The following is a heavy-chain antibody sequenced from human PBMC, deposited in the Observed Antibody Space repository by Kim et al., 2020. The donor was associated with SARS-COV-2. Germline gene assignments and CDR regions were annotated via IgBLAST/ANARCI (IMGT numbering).Heavy chain of an antibody. CDR3: ARIPAAPYYYYYGMDV. D-gene: IGHD2-2*01. CDR1: GFTFSSYS. V-gene: IGHV3-48*02. J-gene: IGHJ6*02. Sequence: GGSLRLSCAASGFTFSSYSMNWVRQAPGKGLEWVSYISSSSSTIYYADSVKGRFTISRDNAKNSLYLQMNSLRDEDTAVYYCARIPAAPYYYYYGMDVWGQGTTVTVSS. CDR2: ISSSSSTI.